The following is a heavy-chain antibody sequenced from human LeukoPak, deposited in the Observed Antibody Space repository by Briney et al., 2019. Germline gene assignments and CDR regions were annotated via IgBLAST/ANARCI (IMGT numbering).Heavy chain of an antibody. D-gene: IGHD4-17*01. V-gene: IGHV3-23*01. CDR1: GFSFSSHA. CDR2: ISGSGDDT. J-gene: IGHJ4*02. Sequence: GGSLRLSCAASGFSFSSHAMSWVRQAPGKGLGWVSSISGSGDDTYYADSVKGRFTISRDISRNTLYLQLESLRVEDTAVYYCAKGGTVTRIDYWGQGALVTVFS. CDR3: AKGGTVTRIDY.